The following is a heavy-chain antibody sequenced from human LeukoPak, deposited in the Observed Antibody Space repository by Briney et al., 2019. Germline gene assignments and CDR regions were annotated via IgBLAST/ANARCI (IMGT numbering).Heavy chain of an antibody. CDR3: ARETFGSGSWSY. Sequence: GASVKVSCKASGYTFTSYDINWVRQATGQGLEWMGWMNPNSGNTGYAQKFQGRVTMTTDTSTSTAYMELRGLRSDDTAVYYCARETFGSGSWSYWGQGTLVTVSS. V-gene: IGHV1-8*01. CDR1: GYTFTSYD. CDR2: MNPNSGNT. J-gene: IGHJ4*02. D-gene: IGHD6-13*01.